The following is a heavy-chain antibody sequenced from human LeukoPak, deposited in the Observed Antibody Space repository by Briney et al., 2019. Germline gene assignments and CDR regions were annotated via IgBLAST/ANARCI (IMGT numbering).Heavy chain of an antibody. V-gene: IGHV3-7*01. D-gene: IGHD1-7*01. J-gene: IGHJ4*02. Sequence: GGSLRLSCAASGFTFSSYWMSWVRQAPGKGLEWVANIKQDGSEKYYVDSVKDRFTISRDNVKNSLYLQMNGLRAEDTAIYYCARGVGTANYYTDWGQGTLVTVSS. CDR2: IKQDGSEK. CDR3: ARGVGTANYYTD. CDR1: GFTFSSYW.